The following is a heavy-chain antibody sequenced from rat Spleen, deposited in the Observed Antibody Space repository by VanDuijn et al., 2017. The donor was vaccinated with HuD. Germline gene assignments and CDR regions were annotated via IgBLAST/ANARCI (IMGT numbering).Heavy chain of an antibody. D-gene: IGHD1-6*01. CDR2: ISYDGSSN. J-gene: IGHJ3*01. Sequence: EVQLMESGGGLVQPGKSLKLSCVASGFTFNNYWMTCVRQAPTKGLEWVATISYDGSSNYYRDSVKGRFTVSRDDAESTLYLQMDSLRSEDTATYYCARPRLYYGLLDPNWFAYWGQGTLVTVSS. CDR1: GFTFNNYW. V-gene: IGHV5-29*01. CDR3: ARPRLYYGLLDPNWFAY.